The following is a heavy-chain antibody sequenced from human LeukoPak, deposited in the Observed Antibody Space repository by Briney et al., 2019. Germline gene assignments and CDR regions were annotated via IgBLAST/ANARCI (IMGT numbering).Heavy chain of an antibody. Sequence: PGRSLRLSCAASGFTFSDYYMSWIRQAPGKGLEWVSYISSSGNTKYYADSVKGRFTISRDNAKNSLSLQMNSLRAEDTAVYYCARDGGSAWFFRYWGQGTLVTVSS. CDR1: GFTFSDYY. CDR3: ARDGGSAWFFRY. V-gene: IGHV3-11*04. J-gene: IGHJ4*02. CDR2: ISSSGNTK. D-gene: IGHD6-19*01.